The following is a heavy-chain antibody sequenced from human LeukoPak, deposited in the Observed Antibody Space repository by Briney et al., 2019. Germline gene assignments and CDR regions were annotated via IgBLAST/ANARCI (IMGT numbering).Heavy chain of an antibody. CDR2: ISQSGSI. Sequence: SETLSLTCAVYGGSFSEYYWSWIRQSPGKGLEWIAEISQSGSINYNPSLKSRVTISVDASKKQLSLKMSSVTAADTAMYYCARVPTGRNVVAAAARMGWNGAFDIWGQGTMVTVSS. J-gene: IGHJ3*02. V-gene: IGHV4-34*01. D-gene: IGHD2-2*01. CDR1: GGSFSEYY. CDR3: ARVPTGRNVVAAAARMGWNGAFDI.